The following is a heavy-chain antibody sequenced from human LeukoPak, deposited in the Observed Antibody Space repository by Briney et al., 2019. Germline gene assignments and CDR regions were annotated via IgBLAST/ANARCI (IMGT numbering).Heavy chain of an antibody. D-gene: IGHD2-15*01. V-gene: IGHV4-59*01. Sequence: PSETLSLTCTGSGYSISTYYWSWIRQSPGKGLEWIAYIYYRGTTNYNHSLKSRVTISADTSKTQFSLILSSVTAADTAVYYCVSSSPRYCTGGTCYSSRGFDYWGQGALVTVSS. CDR2: IYYRGTT. CDR3: VSSSPRYCTGGTCYSSRGFDY. J-gene: IGHJ4*02. CDR1: GYSISTYY.